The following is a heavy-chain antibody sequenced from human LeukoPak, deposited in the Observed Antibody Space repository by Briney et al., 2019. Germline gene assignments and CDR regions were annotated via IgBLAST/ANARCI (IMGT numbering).Heavy chain of an antibody. V-gene: IGHV1-2*02. J-gene: IGHJ4*02. Sequence: ASVKVSCKAYGYTFTGYYMHWVRQAPGQGLEWMGWINPNSGGTNYAQKFQGRVTMTRDTSISTAYMELSRLRSDDTAVYYCARDHDSSGYYYAFDYWGQGTLVTVSS. CDR1: GYTFTGYY. D-gene: IGHD3-22*01. CDR2: INPNSGGT. CDR3: ARDHDSSGYYYAFDY.